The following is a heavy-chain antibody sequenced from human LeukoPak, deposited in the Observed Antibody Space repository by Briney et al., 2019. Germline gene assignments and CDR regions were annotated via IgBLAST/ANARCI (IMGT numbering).Heavy chain of an antibody. D-gene: IGHD2-2*01. CDR1: QFTLSSYW. Sequence: GGSLRLSCAASQFTLSSYWMSWVRQAPGKGLEWVANIKQDGSEKYYVDSVKGGFTISRDNAKNSLYLQMNSLRAEDTAVYYCARWGRDIVVVPAASSAYYYYYYMDVWGKGTTVTISS. V-gene: IGHV3-7*01. CDR2: IKQDGSEK. J-gene: IGHJ6*03. CDR3: ARWGRDIVVVPAASSAYYYYYYMDV.